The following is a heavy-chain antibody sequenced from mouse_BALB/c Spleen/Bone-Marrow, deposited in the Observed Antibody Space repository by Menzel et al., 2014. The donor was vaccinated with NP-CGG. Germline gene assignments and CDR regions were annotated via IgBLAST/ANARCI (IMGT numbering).Heavy chain of an antibody. CDR1: GYTFTSYW. CDR2: INPSTGYT. V-gene: IGHV1-7*01. J-gene: IGHJ4*01. CDR3: ARYGNYDAMDY. Sequence: QVQLQQSGAELAKPGASVKMSCKASGYTFTSYWMHWVKQRPGQGLEWIGYINPSTGYTEYNQEFKDKATLTADKSSSTAYMQLSSLTSEDSAVYYCARYGNYDAMDYWGQGTSVTVSS. D-gene: IGHD2-1*01.